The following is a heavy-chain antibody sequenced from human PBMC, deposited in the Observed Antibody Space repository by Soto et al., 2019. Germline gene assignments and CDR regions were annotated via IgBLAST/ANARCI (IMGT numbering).Heavy chain of an antibody. CDR3: ARPDSSGWWQH. D-gene: IGHD6-19*01. Sequence: PGESLKISCNGSGYSFTTYWICWVRQMPGQGLEWMAVIYPGDSDTRYSPSFQGQVTISADKSTSTAYLQWSSLKASDTAIYYCARPDSSGWWQHWGQGTLVTVSS. J-gene: IGHJ1*01. CDR2: IYPGDSDT. V-gene: IGHV5-51*01. CDR1: GYSFTTYW.